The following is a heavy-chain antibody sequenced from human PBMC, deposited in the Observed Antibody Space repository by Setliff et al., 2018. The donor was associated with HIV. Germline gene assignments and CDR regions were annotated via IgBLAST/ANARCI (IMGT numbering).Heavy chain of an antibody. CDR2: ISGLGGGTI. J-gene: IGHJ4*02. D-gene: IGHD3-10*01. CDR1: GFTFDSYS. Sequence: PGGSLRLSCATSGFTFDSYSIIWVRQAPGKGLEWVSYISGLGGGTIYYADSVRGRFTISRDDAEKSVYLQMNSLRAEDTAVYYCASVLRYYGSGSYPFGYWGQGTLVTVSS. V-gene: IGHV3-48*01. CDR3: ASVLRYYGSGSYPFGY.